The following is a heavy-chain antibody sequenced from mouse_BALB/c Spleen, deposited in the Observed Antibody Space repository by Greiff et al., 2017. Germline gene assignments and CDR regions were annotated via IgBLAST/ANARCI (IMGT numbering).Heavy chain of an antibody. CDR2: ISYSGST. Sequence: EVKLMESGPSLVKPSQTLSLTCSVTGDSITSGYWNWIRKFPGNKLEYMGYISYSGSTYYNPSLKSRISITRDTSKNQYYLQLNSVTTDDTARYYCARGDYYGSSFFDYWGQGTTLTVSS. CDR3: ARGDYYGSSFFDY. V-gene: IGHV3-8*02. CDR1: GDSITSGY. J-gene: IGHJ2*01. D-gene: IGHD1-1*01.